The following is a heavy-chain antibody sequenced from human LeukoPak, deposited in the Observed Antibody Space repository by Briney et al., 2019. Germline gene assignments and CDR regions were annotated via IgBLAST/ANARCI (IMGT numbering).Heavy chain of an antibody. D-gene: IGHD6-13*01. Sequence: GGSLRLSCAACGFTFSSYSMNWVRQAPGKGLEWVSSISSSSSYIYYADSVKGRFTISRDNAKNSLYLQMNSLRAEDTAVYYCARPDEQQLVRDAFDIWGQGTMVTVSS. CDR1: GFTFSSYS. CDR3: ARPDEQQLVRDAFDI. CDR2: ISSSSSYI. V-gene: IGHV3-21*01. J-gene: IGHJ3*02.